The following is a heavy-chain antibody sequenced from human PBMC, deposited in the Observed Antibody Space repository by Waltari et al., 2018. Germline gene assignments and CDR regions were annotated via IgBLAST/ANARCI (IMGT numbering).Heavy chain of an antibody. CDR1: GYTFTTFA. CDR3: ARDPGWYYADS. V-gene: IGHV1-3*01. CDR2: INAGNGNT. D-gene: IGHD6-19*01. Sequence: QVHFVQSGAELKKPGASVRLSCKASGYTFTTFAIHWVRQAPGQRLEWMGWINAGNGNTKYSQRLQGRVSMTRDTSATTAYLELTSLTSEDTGFYYCARDPGWYYADSWGQGTLVTVSS. J-gene: IGHJ4*02.